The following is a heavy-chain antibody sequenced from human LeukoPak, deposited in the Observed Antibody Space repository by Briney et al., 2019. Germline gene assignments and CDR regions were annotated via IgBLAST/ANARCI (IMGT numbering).Heavy chain of an antibody. V-gene: IGHV1-18*01. CDR3: AKVFSCSNCSGGFDY. CDR2: ISAHNGNT. Sequence: ASVKVSCKASGYTFTSYGISWVRQAPGQGLEWMGWISAHNGNTNYAQKLQGRVTMTTDTSTSTAYMELRSLRSDDTAVYYCAKVFSCSNCSGGFDYWGQGTLVTVSS. D-gene: IGHD2-15*01. CDR1: GYTFTSYG. J-gene: IGHJ4*02.